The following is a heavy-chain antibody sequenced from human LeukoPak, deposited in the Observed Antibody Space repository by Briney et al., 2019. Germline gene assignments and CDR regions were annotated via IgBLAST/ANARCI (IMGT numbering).Heavy chain of an antibody. V-gene: IGHV3-48*01. D-gene: IGHD1-26*01. CDR3: ARDLVGATGY. CDR2: ISSSSSTI. Sequence: GGSLRLSCAASGFTFSSYSMNWVRQAPGKGLEWVSYISSSSSTIYYADSVKGRFTISRDNAKNSLYLQMNSLRAEDTAVYYCARDLVGATGYWGQGTLVTVSS. CDR1: GFTFSSYS. J-gene: IGHJ4*02.